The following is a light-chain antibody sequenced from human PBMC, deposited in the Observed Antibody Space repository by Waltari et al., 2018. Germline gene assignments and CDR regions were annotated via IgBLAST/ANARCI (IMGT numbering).Light chain of an antibody. CDR3: SSYAGSVV. CDR1: SRDIGSYNV. J-gene: IGLJ3*02. V-gene: IGLV2-23*02. CDR2: GVN. Sequence: QSALTQPASVSGSRGQSITISCTGSSRDIGSYNVVSWYQHHPGKAPKLLIYGVNNRPSGVSMRFSGSKSVNTASLTISGLQAEDEADYYCSSYAGSVVVGGGTKLTVL.